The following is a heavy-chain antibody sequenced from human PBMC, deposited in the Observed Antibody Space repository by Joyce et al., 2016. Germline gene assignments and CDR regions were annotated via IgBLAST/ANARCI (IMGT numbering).Heavy chain of an antibody. CDR3: ARGASWYFDY. Sequence: QVQLQQWGAGLLKPSETLSLTCAVYGGSFSGFYWTYIRQPPGKGLEWIGEINYSGSTHYNPSLKSRVTISVDTSKNHFSLKLTPVTAADTALYYCARGASWYFDYWGQGTLVTVSS. V-gene: IGHV4-34*02. J-gene: IGHJ4*02. CDR2: INYSGST. D-gene: IGHD6-6*01. CDR1: GGSFSGFY.